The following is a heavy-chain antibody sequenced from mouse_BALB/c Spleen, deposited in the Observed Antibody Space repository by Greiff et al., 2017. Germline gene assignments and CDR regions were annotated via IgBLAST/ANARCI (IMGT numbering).Heavy chain of an antibody. V-gene: IGHV1-14*01. D-gene: IGHD2-3*01. Sequence: VQLQQSGPELVKPGASVKMSCKASGYTFTSYVMHWVKQKPGQGLEWIGYINPYNDGTKYNEKFKGKATLTSDKSSSTAYMELSSLTSEDSAVYYCARGGDGYPSYWYFDVWGAGTTVTVSS. CDR1: GYTFTSYV. CDR3: ARGGDGYPSYWYFDV. CDR2: INPYNDGT. J-gene: IGHJ1*01.